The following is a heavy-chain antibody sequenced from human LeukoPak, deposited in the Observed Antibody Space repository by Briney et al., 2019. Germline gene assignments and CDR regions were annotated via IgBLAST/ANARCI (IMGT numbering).Heavy chain of an antibody. CDR2: ISYDGSNK. D-gene: IGHD1-26*01. CDR3: AKEVRDGGSYRFDY. Sequence: GRSLRLSCAASGFTFSNYGIHWVRQAPGKGLEWVAVISYDGSNKYYADSVKGRFTISRDNSKNTLYLQMNSLRAEDTAVYYCAKEVRDGGSYRFDYWGQGTLVTVSS. V-gene: IGHV3-30*18. J-gene: IGHJ4*02. CDR1: GFTFSNYG.